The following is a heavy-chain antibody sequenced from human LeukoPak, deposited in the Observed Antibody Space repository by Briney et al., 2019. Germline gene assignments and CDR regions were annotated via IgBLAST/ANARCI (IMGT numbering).Heavy chain of an antibody. CDR1: GGSISTYY. V-gene: IGHV4-59*12. CDR3: ARGRRFLET. CDR2: VYYSGST. Sequence: SVTLSLTCTVSGGSISTYYWSWLRQPPGKGLEWIGYVYYSGSTNYNPSRKSRVTISVDTSKNQCSLKLGAVTAADTAVHYCARGRRFLETWGQGTLVTVSS. J-gene: IGHJ5*02. D-gene: IGHD3-3*01.